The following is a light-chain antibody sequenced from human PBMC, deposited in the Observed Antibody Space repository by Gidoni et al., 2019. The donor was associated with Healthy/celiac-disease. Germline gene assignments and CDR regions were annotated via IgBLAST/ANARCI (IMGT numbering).Light chain of an antibody. V-gene: IGLV1-51*01. CDR2: DNN. Sequence: QSVLTQPPSVSAAPGPKVTISCSGSSSNIGNNYVSWYQQLPGTAPKLLIYDNNKRPSGIPDRFSGSKSGTSATLGITGLQTGDEADYYCGTWDSSLSAGPFGGGTKLTVL. J-gene: IGLJ2*01. CDR1: SSNIGNNY. CDR3: GTWDSSLSAGP.